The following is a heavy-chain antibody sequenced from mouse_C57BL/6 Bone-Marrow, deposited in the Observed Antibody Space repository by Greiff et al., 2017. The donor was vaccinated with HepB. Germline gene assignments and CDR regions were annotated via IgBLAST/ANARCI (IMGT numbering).Heavy chain of an antibody. CDR1: GFTFSSYG. Sequence: EVQLVESGGDLVKPGGSLKLSCAASGFTFSSYGMSWVRQTPDKRLEWVATISSGGSYTYYPDSVKGRFTIARDNAKNTLYLQMSSLKSEDTDMYYCARPFYYDGSYYFDCWGQGTTLTVSS. J-gene: IGHJ2*01. V-gene: IGHV5-6*01. CDR3: ARPFYYDGSYYFDC. CDR2: ISSGGSYT. D-gene: IGHD1-1*01.